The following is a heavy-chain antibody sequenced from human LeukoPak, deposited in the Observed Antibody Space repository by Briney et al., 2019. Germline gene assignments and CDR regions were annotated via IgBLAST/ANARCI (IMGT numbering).Heavy chain of an antibody. D-gene: IGHD1-26*01. J-gene: IGHJ4*02. CDR2: ISTITSII. V-gene: IGHV3-48*04. Sequence: PGGSLRLSCAASGFTFSSYGMNWVRQAPGKGLEWVSYISTITSIIHYADSVKGRFTISRDNAQNSLYLQMNSLRAEDTAVYYCTTRGGSFSIFDYWGQGTLVTVSS. CDR1: GFTFSSYG. CDR3: TTRGGSFSIFDY.